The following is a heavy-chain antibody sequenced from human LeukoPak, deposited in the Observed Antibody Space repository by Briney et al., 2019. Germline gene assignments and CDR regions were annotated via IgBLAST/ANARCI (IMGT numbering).Heavy chain of an antibody. CDR2: IYHSGSA. D-gene: IGHD2-15*01. J-gene: IGHJ3*02. CDR1: GGSISSDNYF. CDR3: AREVNEPASTDAFDI. V-gene: IGHV4-31*03. Sequence: PSETLSLTCTVSGGSISSDNYFWSWIRQHPGKGLEWLGYIYHSGSAYYNPSLKSRLTISVDTSKSQFSLKLNSVIAADTAVYYCAREVNEPASTDAFDIWGQGTMVTVSS.